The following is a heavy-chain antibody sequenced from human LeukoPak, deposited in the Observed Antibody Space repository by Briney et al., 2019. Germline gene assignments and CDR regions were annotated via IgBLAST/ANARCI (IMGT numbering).Heavy chain of an antibody. D-gene: IGHD3-22*01. CDR1: GFTFSNYG. Sequence: GGSLRLSCAGSGFTFSNYGMHWVRQAPGKGLEWVSAIDGGGADTLYADSVMGRFTISRDNSKNAVYLQMNSLRAEDTAVYYCAKLPDSSSFDYWGQGTLVTVSS. V-gene: IGHV3-23*01. CDR2: IDGGGADT. J-gene: IGHJ4*02. CDR3: AKLPDSSSFDY.